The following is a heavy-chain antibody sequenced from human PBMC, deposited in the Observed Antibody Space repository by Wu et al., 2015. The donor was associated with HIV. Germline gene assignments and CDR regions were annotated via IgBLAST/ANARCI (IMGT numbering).Heavy chain of an antibody. CDR3: ARRNSSLVGTVYKYYGMDV. V-gene: IGHV1-69*05. Sequence: QVQLVQSGAEVKKPGSSVKVSCKASGGTFSSYAISWVRQAPGQGLEWMGGIIPIFGTANYAQKFQGRVTITTDESTTTAYMEVRSLRSDDTAIYYCARRNSSLVGTVYKYYGMDVWGQGTTVTVPS. D-gene: IGHD6-13*01. CDR1: GGTFSSYA. J-gene: IGHJ6*02. CDR2: IIPIFGTA.